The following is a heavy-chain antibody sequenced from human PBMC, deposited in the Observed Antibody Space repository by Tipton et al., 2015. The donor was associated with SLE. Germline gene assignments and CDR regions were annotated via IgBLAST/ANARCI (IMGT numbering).Heavy chain of an antibody. CDR3: ANIASAADYFDY. J-gene: IGHJ4*02. CDR1: GGSFNVYF. V-gene: IGHV4-34*01. Sequence: TLSLTCTVYGGSFNVYFWTWVRQPPGKGLEWIGEISHSGSTNYNPSLKSRVTISVDKSKNQFSLKLSSVTAADTAVYYCANIASAADYFDYWGQGTLVTVSS. CDR2: ISHSGST. D-gene: IGHD6-25*01.